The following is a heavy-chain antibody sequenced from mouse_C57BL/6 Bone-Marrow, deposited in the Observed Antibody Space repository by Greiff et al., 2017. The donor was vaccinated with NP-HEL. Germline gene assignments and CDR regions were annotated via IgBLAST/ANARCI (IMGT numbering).Heavy chain of an antibody. V-gene: IGHV8-12*01. D-gene: IGHD2-4*01. CDR2: IYWDDDK. Sequence: QVTLKESGPGILQSSQTLSLTCSFSGFSLSTSGMGVSWIRQPSGKALEWLAHIYWDDDKRYNPSLKSRLTISKDTSRNQVFLKITSVDTADTATYYCAPLYYDYDGGYAMDYWGQGTSVTVSS. J-gene: IGHJ4*01. CDR1: GFSLSTSGMG. CDR3: APLYYDYDGGYAMDY.